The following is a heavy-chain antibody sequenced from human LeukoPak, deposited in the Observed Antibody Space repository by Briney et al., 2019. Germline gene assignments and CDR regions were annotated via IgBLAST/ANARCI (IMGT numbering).Heavy chain of an antibody. CDR1: GYTFTSYY. CDR3: ARDPTSSATVAGDPYYYYYMDV. D-gene: IGHD6-19*01. J-gene: IGHJ6*03. V-gene: IGHV1-46*01. CDR2: INPSGGST. Sequence: ASVKVSCKASGYTFTSYYMHWVRQAPGQGLEWMGIINPSGGSTSYAQKFQGRVTMTRDTSTSTVYMELSSLGSEDTAVYYCARDPTSSATVAGDPYYYYYMDVWGKGTTVTVSS.